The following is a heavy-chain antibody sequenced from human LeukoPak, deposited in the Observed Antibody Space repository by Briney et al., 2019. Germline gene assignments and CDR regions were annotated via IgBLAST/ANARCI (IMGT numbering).Heavy chain of an antibody. CDR1: GGSISSYY. V-gene: IGHV4-59*08. CDR2: IYYSGST. Sequence: PSETLSLTCTVSGGSISSYYWSWIRQPPGKGLEWICCIYYSGSTNYNSSLKSRVTISVDTSKNRFSLKLRSVTAADTAVYYCARLYGGYLSPIHYWGQGTLVTVSS. CDR3: ARLYGGYLSPIHY. D-gene: IGHD4-17*01. J-gene: IGHJ4*02.